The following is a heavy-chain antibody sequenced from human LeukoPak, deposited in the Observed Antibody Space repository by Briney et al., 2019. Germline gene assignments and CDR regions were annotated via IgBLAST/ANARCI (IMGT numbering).Heavy chain of an antibody. Sequence: GASVTVPRLASGYTFTRCYIHWVGPPPPKGREGMGWINPNSGGTNYAQKFQGRVIMTRDKYISTAYMELSRLRSDDTAVYYCARVSKVVMAVDYWGQGTLVTVSS. CDR3: ARVSKVVMAVDY. D-gene: IGHD2-8*01. V-gene: IGHV1-2*02. CDR2: INPNSGGT. CDR1: GYTFTRCY. J-gene: IGHJ4*02.